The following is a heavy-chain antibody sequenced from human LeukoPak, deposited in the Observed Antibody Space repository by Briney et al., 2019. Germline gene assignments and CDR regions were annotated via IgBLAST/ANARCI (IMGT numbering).Heavy chain of an antibody. Sequence: ASVKVSCKASGYTFTGYYMHWVRQAPGQGLEWMGWINPNSGGTNYAQKFQGRVTMTRDTSISTAYMELSRLSSDDTAVYYCARDLEVVIGSVVVDYWGQGTLVTVSS. CDR2: INPNSGGT. CDR1: GYTFTGYY. D-gene: IGHD3-22*01. V-gene: IGHV1-2*02. J-gene: IGHJ4*02. CDR3: ARDLEVVIGSVVVDY.